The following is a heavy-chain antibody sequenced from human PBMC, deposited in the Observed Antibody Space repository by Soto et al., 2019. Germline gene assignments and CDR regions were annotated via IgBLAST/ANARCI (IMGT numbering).Heavy chain of an antibody. CDR1: GFSFSSYA. CDR2: ISHDGINK. D-gene: IGHD1-7*01. CDR3: AKGSTTSRSYYYYMDV. V-gene: IGHV3-30-3*01. Sequence: PGGSLRLSCTASGFSFSSYAMYWFRQPPGKGLEWVAVISHDGINKHYADSVKGRVTISRDNSKNSLYLQMNSLRAEDTAVYYCAKGSTTSRSYYYYMDVWGKGTTVTVSS. J-gene: IGHJ6*03.